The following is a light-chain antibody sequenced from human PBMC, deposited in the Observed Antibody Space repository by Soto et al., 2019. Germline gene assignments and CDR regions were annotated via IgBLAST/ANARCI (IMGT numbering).Light chain of an antibody. CDR1: QGIRND. Sequence: AIRMTQSPSTLSASLGDRVTMSCRASQGIRNDLAWYQQKAGKAPKLLIFASSNLQSGVPSRFSGSGSGTDFTLTISRLQPEDVATYYCLQLYNFSWTFGQGTKVDI. CDR3: LQLYNFSWT. J-gene: IGKJ1*01. V-gene: IGKV1-6*01. CDR2: ASS.